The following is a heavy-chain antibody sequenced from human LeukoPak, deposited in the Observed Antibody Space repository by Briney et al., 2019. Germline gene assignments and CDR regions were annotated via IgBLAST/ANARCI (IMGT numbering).Heavy chain of an antibody. Sequence: GGSLRLSCAASGFTFDDYGMSWVRQAPGKGLEWVSGINWNGGSTGYADSVKGRFTISRDNSKNTLYLQMNSLRAEDTAVYYCAKENYGSGSSGYWGQGTLVTVSS. J-gene: IGHJ4*02. D-gene: IGHD3-10*01. CDR1: GFTFDDYG. CDR2: INWNGGST. V-gene: IGHV3-20*04. CDR3: AKENYGSGSSGY.